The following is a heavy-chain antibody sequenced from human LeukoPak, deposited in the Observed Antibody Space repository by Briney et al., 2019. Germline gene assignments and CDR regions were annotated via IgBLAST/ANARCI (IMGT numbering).Heavy chain of an antibody. J-gene: IGHJ6*02. Sequence: GGSLRLSCVASGFTFSSYWMSWVRQAPGKGLEWVANIKQDGTMKYYVDSVKGRFTISRDNAKNSLYLQMNSLRAEDTAVYYCARGDFTIFGVVNPNLYYYYGMDVWGQGTTVTVSS. D-gene: IGHD3-3*01. CDR3: ARGDFTIFGVVNPNLYYYYGMDV. CDR2: IKQDGTMK. V-gene: IGHV3-7*01. CDR1: GFTFSSYW.